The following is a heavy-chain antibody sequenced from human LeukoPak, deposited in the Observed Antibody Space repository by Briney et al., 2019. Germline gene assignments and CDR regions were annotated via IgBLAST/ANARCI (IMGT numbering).Heavy chain of an antibody. V-gene: IGHV6-1*01. CDR1: GDSVSSNSAA. D-gene: IGHD6-19*01. J-gene: IGHJ5*02. CDR3: AREREPQWLVSNNWFGP. CDR2: TYYRSKWYN. Sequence: SQTLSLTCAISGDSVSSNSAAWNWIRQSPSRGLEWLGRTYYRSKWYNDYAVSVKSRITINPVTSKNQFSLQLNSVTPEDTAVYYCAREREPQWLVSNNWFGPWGQGTLVTVSS.